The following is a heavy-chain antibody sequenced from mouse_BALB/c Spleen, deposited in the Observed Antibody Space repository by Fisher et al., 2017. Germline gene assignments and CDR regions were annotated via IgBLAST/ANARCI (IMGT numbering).Heavy chain of an antibody. V-gene: IGHV1-26*01. CDR3: AREGYLYYYAMDY. J-gene: IGHJ4*01. Sequence: KFKGKATLTVDNSSSTAYMELRSLTSEDSAVYYCAREGYLYYYAMDYWGQGTSVTVSS. D-gene: IGHD2-14*01.